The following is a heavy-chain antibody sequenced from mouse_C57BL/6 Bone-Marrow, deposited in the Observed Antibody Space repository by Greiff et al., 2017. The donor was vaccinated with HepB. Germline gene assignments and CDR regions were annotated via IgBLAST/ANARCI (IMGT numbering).Heavy chain of an antibody. CDR1: GYTFTDYE. CDR2: IDPETGGT. Sequence: QVQLKESGAELVRPGASVTLSCKASGYTFTDYEMHWVKQTPVHGLEWIGAIDPETGGTAYNQKFKGKAILTADKSSSTAYMELRRLTSEDPAVYYCTGTYYGSSSYYYDYWGQGTTLTVSS. J-gene: IGHJ2*01. CDR3: TGTYYGSSSYYYDY. D-gene: IGHD1-1*01. V-gene: IGHV1-15*01.